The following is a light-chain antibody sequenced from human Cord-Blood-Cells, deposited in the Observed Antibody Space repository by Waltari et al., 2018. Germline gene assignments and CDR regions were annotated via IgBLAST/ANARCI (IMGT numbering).Light chain of an antibody. Sequence: QSALTQPRSVSVSPGQSITISCTGTSSYVGSDNLVSWNQQHPGKAPKLMIYEGSKRPSGVSNRFSGSKSGNTASLTISGLQAEDEADYYCCSYAGSSTWVFGGGTKLTVL. CDR3: CSYAGSSTWV. CDR2: EGS. CDR1: SSYVGSDNL. V-gene: IGLV2-23*01. J-gene: IGLJ3*02.